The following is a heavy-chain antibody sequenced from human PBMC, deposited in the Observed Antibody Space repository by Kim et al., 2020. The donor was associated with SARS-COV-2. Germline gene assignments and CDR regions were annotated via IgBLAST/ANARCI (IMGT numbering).Heavy chain of an antibody. D-gene: IGHD3-22*01. J-gene: IGHJ6*02. Sequence: SETLSLTCTVSGGSVSSGSYYWSWIRQPPGKGLEWIGYIYYSGSTNYNPSLKSRVTISVDTSKNQFSLKLSSVTAADTAVYYCARGDSYYDSSGYGRPKHYYYGMDVWGQGTTVTVSS. V-gene: IGHV4-61*01. CDR2: IYYSGST. CDR1: GGSVSSGSYY. CDR3: ARGDSYYDSSGYGRPKHYYYGMDV.